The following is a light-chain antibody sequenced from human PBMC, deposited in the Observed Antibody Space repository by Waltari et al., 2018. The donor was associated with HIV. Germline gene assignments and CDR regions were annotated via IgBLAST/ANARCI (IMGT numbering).Light chain of an antibody. CDR3: CSYTTVNSWV. Sequence: QSALTQPPSVSGSPGHSVTISCTGTSSDIGFYDRVSWYRQPPGTAPKLIIYEDTKRPSGVPDRFSGSKSGKTASLTISGLQAEDEADYYCCSYTTVNSWVFGGGTKLTVL. V-gene: IGLV2-18*02. CDR1: SSDIGFYDR. J-gene: IGLJ3*02. CDR2: EDT.